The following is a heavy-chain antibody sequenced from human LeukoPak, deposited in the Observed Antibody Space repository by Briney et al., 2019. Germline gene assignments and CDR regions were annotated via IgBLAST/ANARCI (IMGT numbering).Heavy chain of an antibody. CDR3: ARNDSSGYFDY. D-gene: IGHD3-22*01. CDR1: DYSISSGNY. J-gene: IGHJ4*02. CDR2: VYHSGST. Sequence: SETLSLTCAVSDYSISSGNYWGWIRQPPGKGLEWIGSVYHSGSTHYSPSLKSRVTIAVDTSKNQFSLKLSSVTAADTAVYYCARNDSSGYFDYWGQGTLVTVYS. V-gene: IGHV4-38-2*01.